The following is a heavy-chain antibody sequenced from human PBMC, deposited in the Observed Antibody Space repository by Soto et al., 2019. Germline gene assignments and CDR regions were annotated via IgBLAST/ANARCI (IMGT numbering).Heavy chain of an antibody. D-gene: IGHD3-3*01. CDR1: GFTFSSYG. V-gene: IGHV3-30*18. CDR2: ISYDGSNK. Sequence: HPGGSLRLSCAASGFTFSSYGMHWVRQAPGKGLEWVAVISYDGSNKYYADSVKGRFTISRDNSKNTLYLQMNSLRAEDTAVYYCAKSSDFWSGRIDYWGQGTLVTVSS. CDR3: AKSSDFWSGRIDY. J-gene: IGHJ4*02.